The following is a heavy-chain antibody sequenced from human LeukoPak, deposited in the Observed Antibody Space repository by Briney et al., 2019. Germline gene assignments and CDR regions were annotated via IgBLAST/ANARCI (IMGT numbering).Heavy chain of an antibody. D-gene: IGHD3-10*01. CDR3: ASPAMVRGVIITEDY. J-gene: IGHJ4*02. V-gene: IGHV3-48*04. Sequence: GGSLRLSCAASGFTFSSYSMNWVRQAPGKGLEWVSYISSSSSTIYYADSVKGRFTISRDNAKNSLYLQMNSLRAEDTAVYYCASPAMVRGVIITEDYWGQGTLVTVSS. CDR2: ISSSSSTI. CDR1: GFTFSSYS.